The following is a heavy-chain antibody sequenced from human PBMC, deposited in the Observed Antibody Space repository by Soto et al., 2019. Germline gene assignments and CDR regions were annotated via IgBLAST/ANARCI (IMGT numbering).Heavy chain of an antibody. D-gene: IGHD5-18*01. CDR3: ARGGGVTATFDY. Sequence: LPETLSLTCTVSGGSVSSGSYYWSWIRQPPGKGLEWIGYIYYSGGTNYNPSLKSRVTISVDTSKNQFSLKLSSVTAADTAVYYCARGGGVTATFDYWGQGTLVTVSS. J-gene: IGHJ4*02. CDR1: GGSVSSGSYY. V-gene: IGHV4-61*01. CDR2: IYYSGGT.